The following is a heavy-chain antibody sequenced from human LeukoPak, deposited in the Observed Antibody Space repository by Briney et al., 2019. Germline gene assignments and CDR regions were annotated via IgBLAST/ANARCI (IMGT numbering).Heavy chain of an antibody. CDR1: GFTFSSYA. V-gene: IGHV3-30-3*01. D-gene: IGHD4-17*01. CDR3: ARDRGTYGDYGPHYYYYGMDV. Sequence: PGGSLRLSCAASGFTFSSYAMHWVRQAPGKGLEWVAVISYDGSNKYYADSVKGRFTISRDNSKNTLYLQMNSLRAEDTAVYYCARDRGTYGDYGPHYYYYGMDVWGQGTTVTVSS. J-gene: IGHJ6*02. CDR2: ISYDGSNK.